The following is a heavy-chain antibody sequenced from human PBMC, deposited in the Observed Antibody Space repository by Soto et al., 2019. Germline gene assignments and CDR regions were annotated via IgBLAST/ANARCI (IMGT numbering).Heavy chain of an antibody. J-gene: IGHJ3*02. D-gene: IGHD1-26*01. CDR1: GDTFSTYT. V-gene: IGHV1-69*05. CDR2: IIPRSATS. Sequence: SVKVSCKASGDTFSTYTITWMRQAPGQGLGWMGGIIPRSATSNYAQKFQGRVTITRDTSASTAYMELSSLRSEDTAVYYCARGKRAEVGATTSAFDIWGQGTMVTVSS. CDR3: ARGKRAEVGATTSAFDI.